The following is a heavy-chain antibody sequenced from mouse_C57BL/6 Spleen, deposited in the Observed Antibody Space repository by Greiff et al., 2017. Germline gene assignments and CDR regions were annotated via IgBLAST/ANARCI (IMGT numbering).Heavy chain of an antibody. J-gene: IGHJ2*01. V-gene: IGHV5-4*01. CDR1: GFTFSSYA. CDR2: ISDGGSYT. D-gene: IGHD2-4*01. Sequence: EVMLVESGGGLVKPGGSLKLSCAASGFTFSSYAMSWVRQTPEKRLEWVATISDGGSYTYYPDKVKGRFTISRDNAKNNLYLQMSHLKSEDTAMYYCARDVRLRRGYFDYWGQGTTLTVSS. CDR3: ARDVRLRRGYFDY.